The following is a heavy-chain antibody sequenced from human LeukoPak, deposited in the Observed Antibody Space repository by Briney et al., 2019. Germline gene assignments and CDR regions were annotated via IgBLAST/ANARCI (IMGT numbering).Heavy chain of an antibody. D-gene: IGHD3-10*01. CDR3: ARRPLLYYYGSGSYMDV. CDR1: GGSFSGYY. J-gene: IGHJ6*03. CDR2: INHSGST. Sequence: SETLSLTCAVYGGSFSGYYWSWIRQPPGKGLEWIGEINHSGSTNYNPSLKSRVTISVDTSKNQFSLKLSSVTAADTAVYYCARRPLLYYYGSGSYMDVWGKGTTVTISS. V-gene: IGHV4-34*01.